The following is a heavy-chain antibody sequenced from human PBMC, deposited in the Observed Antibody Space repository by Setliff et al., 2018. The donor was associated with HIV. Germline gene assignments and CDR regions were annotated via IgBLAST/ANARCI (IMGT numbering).Heavy chain of an antibody. J-gene: IGHJ3*02. CDR1: GYTFSSYG. CDR3: ARGYYNFWSGYYDSRFPNPIDAFDI. D-gene: IGHD3-3*01. CDR2: ISAYNGNT. V-gene: IGHV1-18*01. Sequence: GASVKVSCKASGYTFSSYGISWVRQAPGQGVEWMGWISAYNGNTNYAQKLQGRVTMTTDTSTSTAYTELRSLRSDDTAVYYCARGYYNFWSGYYDSRFPNPIDAFDIWGQGTMVTVSS.